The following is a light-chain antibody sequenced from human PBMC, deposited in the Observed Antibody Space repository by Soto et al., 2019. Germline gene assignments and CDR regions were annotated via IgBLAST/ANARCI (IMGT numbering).Light chain of an antibody. V-gene: IGKV3-20*01. J-gene: IGKJ2*01. CDR3: QQHGSSPYT. CDR1: QSVSSGN. Sequence: EIVLTQSPGTLSLSPGERPTLSCRASQSVSSGNLAWYQQKPGQAPRLLIYGASSRATGIPDRFSGSGSGTDFTLTISRLEPEDFAVYYCQQHGSSPYTFGEGTKLEIK. CDR2: GAS.